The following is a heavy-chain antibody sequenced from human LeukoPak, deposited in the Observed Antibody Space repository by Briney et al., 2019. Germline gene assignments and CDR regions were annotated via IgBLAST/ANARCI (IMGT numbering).Heavy chain of an antibody. J-gene: IGHJ4*02. Sequence: PGRSLRLSCAASGFTFSSYGMPWVRQAPGKWLEWVAVISYDGSNKYYADSVKGRFTISRDNSKNTLYLQMNSLRAEDTAAYYCAKAQYDFWSGDTNFDYWGQGTLVTVSS. V-gene: IGHV3-30*18. CDR1: GFTFSSYG. CDR3: AKAQYDFWSGDTNFDY. CDR2: ISYDGSNK. D-gene: IGHD3-3*01.